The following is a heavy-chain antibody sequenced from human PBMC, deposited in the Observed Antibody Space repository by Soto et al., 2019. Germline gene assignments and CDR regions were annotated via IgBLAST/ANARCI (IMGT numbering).Heavy chain of an antibody. D-gene: IGHD4-17*01. CDR3: ARRYGASFDY. Sequence: SETLSLTCTVSGASFSHFYWSWIRQVPGKGLEWLGYIYYSGSTNYNPSLKSRVTISVDTSKNQFSLKLSSVTAADTAVYYCARRYGASFDYWGQGTLVTVSS. J-gene: IGHJ4*02. CDR2: IYYSGST. CDR1: GASFSHFY. V-gene: IGHV4-59*01.